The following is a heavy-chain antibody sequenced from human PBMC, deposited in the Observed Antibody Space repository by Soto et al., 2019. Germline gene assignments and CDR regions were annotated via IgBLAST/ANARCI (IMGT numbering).Heavy chain of an antibody. V-gene: IGHV1-18*01. CDR2: ISAYNGNT. D-gene: IGHD2-2*01. J-gene: IGHJ3*02. CDR3: ARHIVVVPAAMGAFDI. Sequence: GASVKVSCKASGYTFTSYGISWVRQAPGQGLEWMGWISAYNGNTNYAQKLQGRVTMTTDTSTSTAYMELRSLRSDDTAVYYCARHIVVVPAAMGAFDIWGQGTMVTVSS. CDR1: GYTFTSYG.